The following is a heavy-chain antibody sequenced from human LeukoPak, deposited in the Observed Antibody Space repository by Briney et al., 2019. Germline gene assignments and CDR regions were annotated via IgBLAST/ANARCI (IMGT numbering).Heavy chain of an antibody. D-gene: IGHD3-9*01. CDR1: GYTFTSYG. Sequence: GASVKVSCKASGYTFTSYGISWVRQAPGQGLEWMGWFSAYNGNTNYAQKLQGRVTMTTDTSTSTAYMELRSLRSDDTAVYYCARENLFYDILTGYLDYWGQGTLVTVSS. J-gene: IGHJ4*02. CDR3: ARENLFYDILTGYLDY. V-gene: IGHV1-18*01. CDR2: FSAYNGNT.